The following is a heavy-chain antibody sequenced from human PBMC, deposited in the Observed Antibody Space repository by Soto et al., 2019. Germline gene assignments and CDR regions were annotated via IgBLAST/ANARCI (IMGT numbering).Heavy chain of an antibody. D-gene: IGHD3-22*01. V-gene: IGHV3-23*01. CDR2: ISGSGGST. J-gene: IGHJ4*02. CDR1: GFTFSSYA. Sequence: GGSLRLSCAASGFTFSSYAMSWVRQAPGKGLEWVSAISGSGGSTYYADSVKGRFTISRDNSKNTLYLQMNSLRAEDTAVYYCAKVRSHYDSSGYYAGFDYWGQGTLVTVSS. CDR3: AKVRSHYDSSGYYAGFDY.